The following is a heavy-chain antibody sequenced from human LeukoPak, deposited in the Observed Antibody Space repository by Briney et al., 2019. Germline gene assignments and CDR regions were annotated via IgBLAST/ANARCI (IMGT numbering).Heavy chain of an antibody. CDR3: ARDFGLLRPLILSYVADY. V-gene: IGHV3-30-3*01. D-gene: IGHD1-26*01. Sequence: RTGRSLRLSCAASGFTFSSYAMHWVRQAPGKGLEWVAVISYDGSNKYYADSVKGRFTISRDNSKNTLYLQMNSLRAEDTAVYYCARDFGLLRPLILSYVADYWGQGTLVTVSS. J-gene: IGHJ4*02. CDR2: ISYDGSNK. CDR1: GFTFSSYA.